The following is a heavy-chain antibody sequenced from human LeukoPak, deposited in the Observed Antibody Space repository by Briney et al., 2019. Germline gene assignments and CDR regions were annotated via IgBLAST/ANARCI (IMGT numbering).Heavy chain of an antibody. Sequence: GSLLLSCTASGFTFGDYAMSWIRQAPGKGLEWVGFIRSKAYGETADYAASVKGRFTISRDDSRAIAYLQMNSLKTEDTAVYHCTRDRGAYNLYDYWGQGTLVTVSS. J-gene: IGHJ4*02. CDR3: TRDRGAYNLYDY. D-gene: IGHD1-1*01. CDR1: GFTFGDYA. CDR2: IRSKAYGETA. V-gene: IGHV3-49*03.